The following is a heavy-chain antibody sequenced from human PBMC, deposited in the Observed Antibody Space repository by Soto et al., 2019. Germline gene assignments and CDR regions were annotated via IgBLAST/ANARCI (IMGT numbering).Heavy chain of an antibody. D-gene: IGHD3-3*01. CDR2: IYWNDDK. Sequence: QITLKESGPTLVKPTQTLTLTCTFSGFSLSTSGVGVGWIRQPPGKALEWLALIYWNDDKRYSPSLKSRLTITKDTSKNQVVLTMTNMDPVDTATYYCAYSPFYDFWSGYLNWFDPWGQGTLVTVSS. CDR1: GFSLSTSGVG. CDR3: AYSPFYDFWSGYLNWFDP. V-gene: IGHV2-5*01. J-gene: IGHJ5*02.